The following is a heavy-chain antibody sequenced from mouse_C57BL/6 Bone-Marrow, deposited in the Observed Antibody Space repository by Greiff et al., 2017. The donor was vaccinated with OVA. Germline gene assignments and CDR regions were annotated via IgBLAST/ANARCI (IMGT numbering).Heavy chain of an antibody. V-gene: IGHV1-47*01. CDR3: ARGTTSWDRYYFDY. Sequence: VKLLESGAELVKPGASVKMSCKASGYTFTTYPIEWMKQNHGKSLEWIGNFHPYNDDTKYNEKFKGKATLTVEKSSSTVYLELSRLTSDDSAVYYCARGTTSWDRYYFDYWGQGTTLTVSS. J-gene: IGHJ2*01. CDR1: GYTFTTYP. CDR2: FHPYNDDT. D-gene: IGHD2-14*01.